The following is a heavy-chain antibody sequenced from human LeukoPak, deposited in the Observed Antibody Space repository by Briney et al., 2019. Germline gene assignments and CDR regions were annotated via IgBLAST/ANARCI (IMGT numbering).Heavy chain of an antibody. D-gene: IGHD1-26*01. V-gene: IGHV3-53*01. CDR2: TYTGGNS. J-gene: IGHJ1*01. CDR3: ARDHLDQYSGTYSGAFLH. Sequence: GGSLRLSCAASGFTVSSIHMVWVRQAPGKGLEWVSVTYTGGNSYYADSVKGRFIISRYISKNTLYLQMSSLRAEDTAVYYCARDHLDQYSGTYSGAFLHWGQGTLVTVSS. CDR1: GFTVSSIH.